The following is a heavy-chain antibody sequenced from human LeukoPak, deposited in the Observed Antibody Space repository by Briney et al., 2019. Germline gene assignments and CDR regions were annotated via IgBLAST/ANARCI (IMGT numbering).Heavy chain of an antibody. CDR3: AKDYLFGGVLLLPYFDY. J-gene: IGHJ4*02. Sequence: SLQLSCTASRFPFDDYAMHWVRQPPGRGLEGASGFNWNSGTIGDADSVKGRFTISRDNAKNSLYLQMNSLRAEDTALYYCAKDYLFGGVLLLPYFDYWGQGTLVTVSS. CDR2: FNWNSGTI. CDR1: RFPFDDYA. D-gene: IGHD3-10*01. V-gene: IGHV3-9*01.